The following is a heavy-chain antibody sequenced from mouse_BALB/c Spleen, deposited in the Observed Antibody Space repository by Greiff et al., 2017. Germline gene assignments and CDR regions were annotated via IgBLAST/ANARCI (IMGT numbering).Heavy chain of an antibody. D-gene: IGHD1-1*01. Sequence: QVHVKQPGAELVKPGASVKLSCKASGYTFTSYYMYWVKQRPGQGLEWIGGINPSNGGTNFNEKFKSKATLTVDKSSSTAYMQLSSLTSEDSAVYYCTTPLDGSSYDYYAMDYWGQGTSVTVAS. J-gene: IGHJ4*01. V-gene: IGHV1S81*02. CDR3: TTPLDGSSYDYYAMDY. CDR1: GYTFTSYY. CDR2: INPSNGGT.